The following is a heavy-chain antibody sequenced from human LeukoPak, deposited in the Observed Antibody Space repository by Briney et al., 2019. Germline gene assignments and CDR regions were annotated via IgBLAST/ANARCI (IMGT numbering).Heavy chain of an antibody. Sequence: SETLSLTCAVSGASISSHYWSWIRQPAGKGLEWIGRIYTGDNTNYNPSLKSRATMSVDKSKNQFFLRLSSVTAADTAVYYCARHSSSWYDDYWGQGTLVTVSS. V-gene: IGHV4-4*07. CDR1: GASISSHY. D-gene: IGHD6-13*01. CDR3: ARHSSSWYDDY. CDR2: IYTGDNT. J-gene: IGHJ4*02.